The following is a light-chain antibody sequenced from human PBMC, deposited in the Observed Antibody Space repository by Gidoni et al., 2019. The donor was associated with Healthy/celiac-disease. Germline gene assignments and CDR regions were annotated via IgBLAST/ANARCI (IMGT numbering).Light chain of an antibody. Sequence: IRITQSPSSVSASTGDRVTITCRASQGISSYLAWYQQKPGNAPKLLIYAASTLQSGVPSRFSGSGSGTDFTLTISCLQSEDFATYYCQQYYSYPRTFGQGTKVEIK. V-gene: IGKV1-8*01. CDR3: QQYYSYPRT. J-gene: IGKJ1*01. CDR2: AAS. CDR1: QGISSY.